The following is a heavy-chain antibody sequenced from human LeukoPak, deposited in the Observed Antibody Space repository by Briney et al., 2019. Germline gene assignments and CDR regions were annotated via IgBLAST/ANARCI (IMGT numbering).Heavy chain of an antibody. CDR2: IIPIFGTA. CDR3: ARSWNIVVVTAIHY. J-gene: IGHJ4*02. V-gene: IGHV1-69*06. D-gene: IGHD2-21*02. Sequence: SVKVSCKASGGTFSSYAISWVRQAPGQGLEWMGGIIPIFGTANYAQKFQGRVTITADKSTSTAYMELSSLRSEDTAVYYCARSWNIVVVTAIHYWGQGTLVTVSS. CDR1: GGTFSSYA.